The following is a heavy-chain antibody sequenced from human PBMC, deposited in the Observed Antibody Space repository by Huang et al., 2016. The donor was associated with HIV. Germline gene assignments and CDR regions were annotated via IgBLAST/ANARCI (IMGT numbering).Heavy chain of an antibody. CDR3: ARPPTYSDDGGYYIDAFGV. CDR2: IYPGDSDF. Sequence: EVQLVQSGAEMKRPGESLKISCKVSGYSFTRQWIGWVRQRPGKGPEWMGIIYPGDSDFKYRPTFQGQVTISADNSISTAYLQWKSLKVSDTAMYFCARPPTYSDDGGYYIDAFGVWGRGTMVTVS. V-gene: IGHV5-51*03. D-gene: IGHD2-21*02. J-gene: IGHJ3*01. CDR1: GYSFTRQW.